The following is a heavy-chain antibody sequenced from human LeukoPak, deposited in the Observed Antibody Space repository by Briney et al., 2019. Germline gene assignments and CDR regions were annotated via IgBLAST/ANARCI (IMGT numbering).Heavy chain of an antibody. V-gene: IGHV3-30*02. J-gene: IGHJ4*02. D-gene: IGHD6-19*01. CDR2: IRYDGSNK. CDR3: ASSRLAVAGESDY. Sequence: GGSLRLSCAASGFTFSSYGMHWVRQAPGKGVEGVAFIRYDGSNKYYADSVKGRFTISRDNSKNTLYLQMDCLRAEDTAVYYCASSRLAVAGESDYWGQGTLVTVSS. CDR1: GFTFSSYG.